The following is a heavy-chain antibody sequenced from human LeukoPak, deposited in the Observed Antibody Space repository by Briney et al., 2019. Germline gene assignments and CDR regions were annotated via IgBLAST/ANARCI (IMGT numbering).Heavy chain of an antibody. CDR1: GFTVSSNY. D-gene: IGHD3-3*01. Sequence: QAGGSLRLSCAASGFTVSSNYMSWVRRAPGKGLEWVSVIYSGGSTYYADSVKGRFTISRDNSKNTLYLQMNSLRPEDTAVYYCARIQYDFWSGYLNYYYGMDVWGQGTTVTVSS. CDR2: IYSGGST. V-gene: IGHV3-53*01. CDR3: ARIQYDFWSGYLNYYYGMDV. J-gene: IGHJ6*02.